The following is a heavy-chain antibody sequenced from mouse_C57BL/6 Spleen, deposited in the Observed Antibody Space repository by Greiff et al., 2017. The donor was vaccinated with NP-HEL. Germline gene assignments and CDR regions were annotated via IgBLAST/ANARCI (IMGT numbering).Heavy chain of an antibody. J-gene: IGHJ3*01. CDR2: ISSGGDYI. D-gene: IGHD4-1*01. CDR3: TRENWDGAWFAY. CDR1: GFTFSSYA. V-gene: IGHV5-9-1*02. Sequence: EVKLVESGEGLVKPGGSLKLSCAASGFTFSSYAMSWVRQTPEKRLEWVAYISSGGDYIYYADTVKGRFTISRDNARNTLYLQMSSLKSEDTAMYYCTRENWDGAWFAYWGQGTLVTVSA.